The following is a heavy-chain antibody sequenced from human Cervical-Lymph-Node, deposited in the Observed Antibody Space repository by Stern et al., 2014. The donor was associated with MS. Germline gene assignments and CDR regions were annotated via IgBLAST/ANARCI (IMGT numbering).Heavy chain of an antibody. J-gene: IGHJ6*02. Sequence: QVQLVQSGAEVKKPGSSVKVSCKASGYTFTDHYLHWVRQAPGQGFEWMGWINPGSGITRYAQKFEGSVTMTRDTSINTAYIEFSPLTGDDAAVYFCARDLQGSLDAMDVWGQGTTVTAS. CDR2: INPGSGIT. CDR3: ARDLQGSLDAMDV. CDR1: GYTFTDHY. V-gene: IGHV1-2*02.